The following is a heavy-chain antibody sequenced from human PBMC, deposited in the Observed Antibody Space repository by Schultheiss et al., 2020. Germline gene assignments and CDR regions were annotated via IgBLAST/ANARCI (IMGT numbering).Heavy chain of an antibody. CDR3: ARDLATLDY. V-gene: IGHV4-61*02. Sequence: SETLSLTCTVSDGSISSSTDYWGWIRQPAGKGLEWIGRIYTSGSTNYNPSLKSRVTISVDTSKNQFSLKLSSVTAADTAVYYCARDLATLDYWGQGTLVTVSS. J-gene: IGHJ4*02. CDR2: IYTSGST. CDR1: DGSISSSTDY. D-gene: IGHD6-6*01.